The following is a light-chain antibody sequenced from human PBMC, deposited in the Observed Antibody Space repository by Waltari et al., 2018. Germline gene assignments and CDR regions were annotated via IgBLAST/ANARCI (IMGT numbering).Light chain of an antibody. CDR1: SGHSSNV. V-gene: IGLV4-69*01. CDR2: VNSDGSH. J-gene: IGLJ3*02. CDR3: QTGGNGTWV. Sequence: QLVVTQSPSASASLGASVKPTCTLSSGHSSNVIAWLQQHPERGPRYLMKVNSDGSHRRVAVMPDRFSGAMSGAELYLTISNLQSEDEADYYCQTGGNGTWVFGGGTKLTVL.